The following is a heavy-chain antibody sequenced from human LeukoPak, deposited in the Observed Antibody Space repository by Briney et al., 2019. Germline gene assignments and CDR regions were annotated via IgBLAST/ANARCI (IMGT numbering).Heavy chain of an antibody. Sequence: SETLSLTCTVSGYSISSGYYWGWIRQPPGKGLEWIGTIYHSGSTYYNPSLRSRVTISVDTSKNQFSLKLSSVTAADTAVYYCARYDVWGTYRAFDYWGQGTLVTVSS. J-gene: IGHJ4*02. CDR3: ARYDVWGTYRAFDY. CDR2: IYHSGST. CDR1: GYSISSGYY. D-gene: IGHD3-16*02. V-gene: IGHV4-38-2*02.